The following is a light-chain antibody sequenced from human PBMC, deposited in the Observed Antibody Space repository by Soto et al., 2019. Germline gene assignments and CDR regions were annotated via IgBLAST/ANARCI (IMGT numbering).Light chain of an antibody. J-gene: IGLJ2*01. CDR3: CSYAGSDTMI. CDR2: EGS. CDR1: SSDVGSYNL. Sequence: QSALTQPASVSGSPGQSITISCTGTSSDVGSYNLVSWYQQPPGEAPKLMIYEGSKRPSGVSNRFSGSKSGNTASLTISGLQAEDEADYDCCSYAGSDTMIFGGGTKLTVL. V-gene: IGLV2-23*01.